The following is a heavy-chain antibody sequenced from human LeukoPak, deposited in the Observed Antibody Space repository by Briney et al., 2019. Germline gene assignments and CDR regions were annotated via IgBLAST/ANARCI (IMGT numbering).Heavy chain of an antibody. J-gene: IGHJ4*02. CDR1: GFTVSSNY. CDR3: ASAAGPFDH. D-gene: IGHD6-13*01. CDR2: IYSGGST. V-gene: IGHV3-53*01. Sequence: GGSLRLSCAASGFTVSSNYMSWVRQAPGKGLEWVSVIYSGGSTYYADSVKGRFIISRDNSKNTVYLQMNTLRADDTAVYFCASAAGPFDHWGQGTLVTVSS.